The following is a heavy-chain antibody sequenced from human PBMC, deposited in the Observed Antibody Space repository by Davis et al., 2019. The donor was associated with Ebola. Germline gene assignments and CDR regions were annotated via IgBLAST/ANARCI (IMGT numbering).Heavy chain of an antibody. CDR3: ARGKSLHGVVPHW. J-gene: IGHJ4*02. CDR1: GYTFTSYY. Sequence: ASVPVSCKASGYTFTSYYMHWLRQAPGQGLEWMGIINPSGGSTSYAQKFQGRVTMTRDTSISTAYMELSSLRSEDTAVYYCARGKSLHGVVPHWWGQGTLVTVSS. CDR2: INPSGGST. V-gene: IGHV1-46*01. D-gene: IGHD3-3*01.